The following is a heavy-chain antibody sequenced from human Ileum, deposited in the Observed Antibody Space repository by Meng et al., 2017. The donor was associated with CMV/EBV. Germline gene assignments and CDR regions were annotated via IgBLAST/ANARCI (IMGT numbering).Heavy chain of an antibody. D-gene: IGHD4-11*01. CDR1: GYTFINFG. V-gene: IGHV1-18*01. J-gene: IGHJ5*02. CDR2: IGPYSGAT. CDR3: ARTLKGSNFWFDT. Sequence: ASVKVSCKTSGYTFINFGVGWVRQAPGQGLEWLGWIGPYSGATIYARSAQGRVTMTTDTPTSTAYMELGGLRSDDTAVYYCARTLKGSNFWFDTWGQGTRVTGSS.